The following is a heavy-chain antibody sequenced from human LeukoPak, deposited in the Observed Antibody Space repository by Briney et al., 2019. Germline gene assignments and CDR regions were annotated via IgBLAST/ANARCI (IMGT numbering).Heavy chain of an antibody. Sequence: PSETLSLTCTVSGGSISSYYWSWIRQPPGKGLEWIGYIYYSGSTNYNPSLKSRVTISVDTSKNQFSLKLSSVTAADTAVYYCARCRYSYGYGFPCDYWGQGTLVTVSS. D-gene: IGHD5-18*01. J-gene: IGHJ4*02. CDR3: ARCRYSYGYGFPCDY. CDR2: IYYSGST. V-gene: IGHV4-59*01. CDR1: GGSISSYY.